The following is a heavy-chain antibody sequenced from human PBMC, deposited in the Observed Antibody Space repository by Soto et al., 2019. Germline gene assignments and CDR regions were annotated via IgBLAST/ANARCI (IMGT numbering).Heavy chain of an antibody. V-gene: IGHV3-48*02. Sequence: EVQLVESGGGLVQPGGSLRLSCVASGFTFSTYSMNWVRQAPGKGLEWVSYISSSSSTIYYADSVKGRFTISRDNAKNSLYLQMNSLRDEDTAVYYCARDYLLHIAVTGDYYYYGMDVWGQGTTVTVSS. CDR3: ARDYLLHIAVTGDYYYYGMDV. CDR2: ISSSSSTI. J-gene: IGHJ6*02. D-gene: IGHD6-19*01. CDR1: GFTFSTYS.